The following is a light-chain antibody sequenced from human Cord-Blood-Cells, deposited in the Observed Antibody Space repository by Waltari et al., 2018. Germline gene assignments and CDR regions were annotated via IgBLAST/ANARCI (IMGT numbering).Light chain of an antibody. V-gene: IGLV2-14*01. Sequence: QSALTQPASVSGSPGQSITISCTGTRSDVGGYNYFSWYQQHPGKAPKLMIYDVSKRPSGVSNRFSGSKSGNTASLTISGLQAEDEADYCCSSYTSSSTLVFGGGTKLTVL. CDR2: DVS. CDR3: SSYTSSSTLV. CDR1: RSDVGGYNY. J-gene: IGLJ3*02.